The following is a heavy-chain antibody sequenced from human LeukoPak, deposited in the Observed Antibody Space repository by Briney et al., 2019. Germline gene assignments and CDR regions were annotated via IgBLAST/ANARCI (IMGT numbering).Heavy chain of an antibody. CDR2: ISWNSGSI. CDR3: AKVIRTDDAFDI. J-gene: IGHJ3*02. Sequence: GRSLRLSCAASGFTFDDYAMHWVRQAPGKGLEWVSGISWNSGSIGYADSVKGRFTISRDNAKNSLYLQMNSLRAEDTALYYCAKVIRTDDAFDIWGQGTMVTVSS. V-gene: IGHV3-9*01. CDR1: GFTFDDYA. D-gene: IGHD1-1*01.